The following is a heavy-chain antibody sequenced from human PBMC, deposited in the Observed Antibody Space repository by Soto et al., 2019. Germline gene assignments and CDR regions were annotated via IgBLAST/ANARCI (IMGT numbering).Heavy chain of an antibody. V-gene: IGHV1-18*01. CDR2: ISAYNGNT. CDR1: GYTFTSYG. CDR3: ARDAQPDIVVVPAAILNY. Sequence: ASVKVSCKASGYTFTSYGISWVRQAPGQGLEWMGWISAYNGNTNYAQKLQGRVTMTTDTSTSTAYMELRSLRSDDTAVYYCARDAQPDIVVVPAAILNYWGQGTLVTVSS. J-gene: IGHJ4*02. D-gene: IGHD2-2*01.